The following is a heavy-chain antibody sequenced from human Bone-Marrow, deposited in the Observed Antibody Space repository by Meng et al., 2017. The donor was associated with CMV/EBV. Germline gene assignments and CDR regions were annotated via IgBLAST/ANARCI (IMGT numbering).Heavy chain of an antibody. CDR1: DGSIRSNTYY. V-gene: IGHV4-39*07. J-gene: IGHJ4*02. CDR3: ASRDSSGSDY. Sequence: GSLRLSCTVSDGSIRSNTYYWGWIRQPPGKGLEWIGEIYHSGSTNYNPSLKSRVTISVDKSKNQFSLKLSSVTAADTAVYYCASRDSSGSDYWGQGTLVTVSS. D-gene: IGHD3-22*01. CDR2: IYHSGST.